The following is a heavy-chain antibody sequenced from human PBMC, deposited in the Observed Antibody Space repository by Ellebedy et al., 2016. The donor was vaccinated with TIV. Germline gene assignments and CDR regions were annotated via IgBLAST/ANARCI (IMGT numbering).Heavy chain of an antibody. V-gene: IGHV3-9*01. CDR2: ISRNSDSI. CDR1: GFIFGDYA. J-gene: IGHJ4*02. CDR3: ATDDGTSYPTSFDY. Sequence: PGGSLRLSCAASGFIFGDYAMHWVRQPPGTGLEWVSGISRNSDSIGYADSVKGRFTISRDTAQNSLYLQMNSLRAEDTAFYYCATDDGTSYPTSFDYWGQGTLVTVSS. D-gene: IGHD3-10*01.